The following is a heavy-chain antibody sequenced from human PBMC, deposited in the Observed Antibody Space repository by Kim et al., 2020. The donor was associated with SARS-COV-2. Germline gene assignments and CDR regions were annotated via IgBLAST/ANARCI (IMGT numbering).Heavy chain of an antibody. V-gene: IGHV3-9*01. D-gene: IGHD6-13*01. CDR3: AKDSSSWFPTRVWYYGMDV. J-gene: IGHJ6*02. Sequence: GGSLRLSCAASGFTFDDYAMHWVRQAPGKGLEWVSGISWNSGSIGYADSVKGRFTISRDNAKNSLYLQMNSLRAEDTALYYCAKDSSSWFPTRVWYYGMDVWGQGTTVTVS. CDR2: ISWNSGSI. CDR1: GFTFDDYA.